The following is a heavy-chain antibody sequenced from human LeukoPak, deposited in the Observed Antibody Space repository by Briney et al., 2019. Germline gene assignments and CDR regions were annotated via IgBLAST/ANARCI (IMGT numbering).Heavy chain of an antibody. CDR2: IYVTGN. Sequence: PSETLSLTCTVSGGSIGTYYWSWVRQSPGTGLEWIGYIYVTGNRYNPYLQSRVTISVDTSRNQFFLQVSSVTAADTAVYYCARHIGGGIEDMDVWGKGTKVTVSS. CDR1: GGSIGTYY. D-gene: IGHD3-16*02. J-gene: IGHJ6*03. CDR3: ARHIGGGIEDMDV. V-gene: IGHV4-59*08.